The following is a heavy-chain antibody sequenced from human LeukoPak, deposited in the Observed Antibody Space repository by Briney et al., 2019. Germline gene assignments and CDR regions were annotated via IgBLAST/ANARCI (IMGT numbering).Heavy chain of an antibody. V-gene: IGHV3-15*01. CDR1: GLTLSNVW. CDR3: TTEYYYDSSGLFDY. Sequence: GGSLRLSCAVSGLTLSNVWMNWVRQAPGKGLEWVGRIKKKTDGGTTDYAAPVKGRFTISRDDSGNTLYLQMNSLKTEDTAVYYCTTEYYYDSSGLFDYWGQGTLVTVSS. CDR2: IKKKTDGGTT. J-gene: IGHJ4*02. D-gene: IGHD3-22*01.